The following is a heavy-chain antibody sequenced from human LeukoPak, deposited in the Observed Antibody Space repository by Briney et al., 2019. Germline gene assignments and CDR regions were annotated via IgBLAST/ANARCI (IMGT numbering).Heavy chain of an antibody. CDR1: GFTFSDYY. CDR2: ICSSGSTI. V-gene: IGHV3-11*01. J-gene: IGHJ4*02. Sequence: GGSLRLSCAASGFTFSDYYMSWIRQAPGKGLEWVSYICSSGSTIYYADSVKGRFTISRDNAKNSLYLQMNSLRAEDTAVYYCARGSNYYDSSGPLDYWGQGTLVTVSS. D-gene: IGHD3-22*01. CDR3: ARGSNYYDSSGPLDY.